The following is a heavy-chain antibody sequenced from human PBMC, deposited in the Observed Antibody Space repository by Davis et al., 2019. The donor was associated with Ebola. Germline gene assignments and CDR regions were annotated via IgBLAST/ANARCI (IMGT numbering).Heavy chain of an antibody. Sequence: GESLKISCAASGFTFSSYWMYWVRQAPGKGLEWVSSISSSSSYIYYADSVKGRFTISRDNAKNSLYLQMNSLRAEDTAVYYCASPYSGSYKSWGQGTLVTVSS. CDR1: GFTFSSYW. CDR3: ASPYSGSYKS. D-gene: IGHD1-26*01. CDR2: ISSSSSYI. J-gene: IGHJ4*02. V-gene: IGHV3-21*01.